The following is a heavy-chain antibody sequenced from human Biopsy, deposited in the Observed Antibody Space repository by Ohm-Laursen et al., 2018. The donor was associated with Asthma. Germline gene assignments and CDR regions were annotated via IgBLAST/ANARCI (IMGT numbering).Heavy chain of an antibody. CDR3: ARKAGSCISRTCYSLDF. J-gene: IGHJ4*02. D-gene: IGHD2-2*01. CDR2: INSVFGTT. CDR1: GGTFNTYV. V-gene: IGHV1-69*01. Sequence: GSSVKVSCKPLGGTFNTYVIGWVRQAPGQGLEWMGGINSVFGTTTYPQKFQDRVTITADDSTSTVYMELSSLRSEDTAVYYCARKAGSCISRTCYSLDFWGLGTLVTVSS.